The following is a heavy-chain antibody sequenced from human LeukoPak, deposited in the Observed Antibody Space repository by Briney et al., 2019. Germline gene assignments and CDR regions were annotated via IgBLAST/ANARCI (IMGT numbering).Heavy chain of an antibody. CDR3: GRDREVGATGYYFDY. CDR1: GGSISSYY. J-gene: IGHJ4*02. D-gene: IGHD1-26*01. V-gene: IGHV4-59*12. CDR2: IYYSGST. Sequence: SETLSLTCTVSGGSISSYYWSWIRQPPGKGLEWIGYIYYSGSTNYNPSLKSRVTISLDTSKNHFSLRLSSVTAADTAVYYCGRDREVGATGYYFDYWGQGTLVTVSS.